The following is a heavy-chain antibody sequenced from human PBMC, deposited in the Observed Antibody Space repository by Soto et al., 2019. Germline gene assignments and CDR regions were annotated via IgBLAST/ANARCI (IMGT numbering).Heavy chain of an antibody. V-gene: IGHV6-1*01. CDR2: TYYRSKWYN. CDR1: GDSVSSNSAA. Sequence: PSQTLSLTCAISGDSVSSNSAAWNWIRQSPSRGLEWLGRTYYRSKWYNDYAVSVKSRITINPDTSKNQFSLQLNSVTPEDTAVYYCARSSESLGYCSSTSCPLLLYLAPYYYGMDVWGQGTTVTVSS. D-gene: IGHD2-2*01. J-gene: IGHJ6*02. CDR3: ARSSESLGYCSSTSCPLLLYLAPYYYGMDV.